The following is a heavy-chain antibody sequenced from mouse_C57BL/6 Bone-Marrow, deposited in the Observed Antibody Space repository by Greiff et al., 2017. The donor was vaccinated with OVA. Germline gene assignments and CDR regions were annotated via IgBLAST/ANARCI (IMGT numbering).Heavy chain of an antibody. V-gene: IGHV1-55*01. J-gene: IGHJ3*01. Sequence: QVQLQQPGAELVKPGASVKMSCKASGYTFTSYWITWVKQRPGQGLEWIGDIYPGSGSTNYNEKFKSKATLTVDTSSSTAYMQLSSLTSEDSAVYYCARYGIYYGSSHFAYWGQGTLVTVSA. D-gene: IGHD1-1*01. CDR3: ARYGIYYGSSHFAY. CDR1: GYTFTSYW. CDR2: IYPGSGST.